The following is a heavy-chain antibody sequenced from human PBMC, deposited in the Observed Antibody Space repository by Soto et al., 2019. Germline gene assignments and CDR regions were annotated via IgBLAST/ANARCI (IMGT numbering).Heavy chain of an antibody. D-gene: IGHD2-15*01. Sequence: GGTLRPSCAAYGFTFSSYDMHWVRQATGKGLEWVSAIGTAGDTYYPGSVKGRFTISRENAKNSLYLQMNSLRAGDTAVYYCESVSHDGLYSVRGQRTPVTVSS. CDR2: IGTAGDT. J-gene: IGHJ1*01. V-gene: IGHV3-13*01. CDR1: GFTFSSYD. CDR3: ESVSHDGLYSV.